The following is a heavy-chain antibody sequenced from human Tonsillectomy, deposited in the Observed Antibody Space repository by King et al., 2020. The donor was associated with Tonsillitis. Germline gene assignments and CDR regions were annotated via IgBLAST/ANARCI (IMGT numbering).Heavy chain of an antibody. D-gene: IGHD1-1*01. CDR3: ARAEPTGTTYFDY. CDR2: IYYTGNT. CDR1: GGSVSSGSYY. V-gene: IGHV4-61*01. J-gene: IGHJ4*02. Sequence: QQQESGPGLAKPSETLSLICTVSGGSVSSGSYYWSWIRQPPGKGLEWIGYIYYTGNTNYNPSLKSRVTISVDTSKNQFSLKLSSVTAADTAVYYCARAEPTGTTYFDYWGQGTLVTVSS.